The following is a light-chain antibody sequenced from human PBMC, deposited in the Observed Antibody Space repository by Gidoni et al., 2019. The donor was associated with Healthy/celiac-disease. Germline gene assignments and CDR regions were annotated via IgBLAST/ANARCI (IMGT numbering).Light chain of an antibody. CDR3: QQYGSSPLT. CDR1: QSVSSSY. J-gene: IGKJ4*01. Sequence: EIVLTQSPGTLSLSPGERATLSCTASQSVSSSYLAWYQQKPGQAPRLLIYGASSRATGIPDRFGGGGSGTDFTLTISRLEREDFAVYYCQQYGSSPLTFGGGTKVEIK. CDR2: GAS. V-gene: IGKV3-20*01.